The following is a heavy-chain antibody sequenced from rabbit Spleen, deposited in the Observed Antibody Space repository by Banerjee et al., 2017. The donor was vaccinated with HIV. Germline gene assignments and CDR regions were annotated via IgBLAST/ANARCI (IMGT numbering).Heavy chain of an antibody. CDR1: GFDFSSYG. V-gene: IGHV1S47*01. D-gene: IGHD1-1*01. CDR3: ARDPAYSSGSGSAIPYL. Sequence: QEQLVESGGGLVQPGGSLKLSCKASGFDFSSYGVSWVRQAPGKGLEWIGYIDPIFGSTYYANWVNGRFTISRHTAQHTVFLQLNSLTFADPATYFCARDPAYSSGSGSAIPYLWGQGTLFTVS. CDR2: IDPIFGST. J-gene: IGHJ4*01.